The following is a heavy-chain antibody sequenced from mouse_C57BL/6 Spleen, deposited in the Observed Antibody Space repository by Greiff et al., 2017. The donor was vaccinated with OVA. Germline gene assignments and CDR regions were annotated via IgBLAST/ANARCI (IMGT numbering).Heavy chain of an antibody. CDR1: GFNIKDDY. V-gene: IGHV14-4*01. J-gene: IGHJ4*01. CDR3: TTNCSNYHYAMDY. CDR2: IDPENGDT. D-gene: IGHD2-5*01. Sequence: VQLKESGAELVRPGASVKLSCTASGFNIKDDYMHWVKQRPEQGLEWIGWIDPENGDTEYASKFQGKATITADTSSNTAYLQLSSLTSEDTAVYYGTTNCSNYHYAMDYWGQGTSVTVSS.